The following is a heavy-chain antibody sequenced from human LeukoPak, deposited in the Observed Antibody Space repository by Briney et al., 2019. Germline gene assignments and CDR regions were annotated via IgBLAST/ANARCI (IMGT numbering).Heavy chain of an antibody. V-gene: IGHV3-21*01. CDR3: ARQRGYCSSGVCRGWFDP. CDR2: ISESSSFI. D-gene: IGHD2-8*01. J-gene: IGHJ5*02. Sequence: GGSLRLSCAASGFTVRNYNMNWGRQAPGKGLEWVSSISESSSFIQYADSLKGRFAISRDNAKNSLYLQMNSLRAEVTAVYYCARQRGYCSSGVCRGWFDPWGQGTLVTVSS. CDR1: GFTVRNYN.